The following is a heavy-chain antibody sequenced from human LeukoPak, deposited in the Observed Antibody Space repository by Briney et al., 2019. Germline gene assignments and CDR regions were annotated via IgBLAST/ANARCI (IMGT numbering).Heavy chain of an antibody. CDR2: IWYDGSNK. D-gene: IGHD3-22*01. V-gene: IGHV3-33*01. Sequence: HAGGSLRLSCAASGFTFSSYGMHWVRQAPGKGLEWVAVIWYDGSNKYYADSVKGRFTISRDNSKNTLYLQMNSLRAEDTAVHYCARGHHYYDSSGYSAGAFDIWGQGTMVTVSS. J-gene: IGHJ3*02. CDR3: ARGHHYYDSSGYSAGAFDI. CDR1: GFTFSSYG.